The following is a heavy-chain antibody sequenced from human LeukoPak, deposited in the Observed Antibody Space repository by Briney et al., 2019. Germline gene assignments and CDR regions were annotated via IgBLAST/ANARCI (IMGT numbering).Heavy chain of an antibody. D-gene: IGHD6-19*01. Sequence: ASVKVSCKASGYTFTSYGISWVRQAPGQGLEWMGWISAYNGNTNYAQKFQGRVTMTTDTSTSTAYMELRSLRSDDTAVYYCARDLGSSGWPEFFDYWGQGTLVTVSS. J-gene: IGHJ4*02. CDR3: ARDLGSSGWPEFFDY. CDR2: ISAYNGNT. V-gene: IGHV1-18*01. CDR1: GYTFTSYG.